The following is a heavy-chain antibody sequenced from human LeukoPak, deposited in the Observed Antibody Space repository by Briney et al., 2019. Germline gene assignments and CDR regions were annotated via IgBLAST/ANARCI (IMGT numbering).Heavy chain of an antibody. CDR3: ARGGRYGGNNWLDC. CDR2: ISAYNDNT. V-gene: IGHV1-18*01. Sequence: GASVTVSCKASGYTFTSYAINWVRQAPGQGLEWVGWISAYNDNTHYAQKLQGRVTITTDTSTTTDTSTSTTYMELKSLTSDDTAMYYCARGGRYGGNNWLDCWGQGTLVTVSS. D-gene: IGHD4-23*01. CDR1: GYTFTSYA. J-gene: IGHJ4*02.